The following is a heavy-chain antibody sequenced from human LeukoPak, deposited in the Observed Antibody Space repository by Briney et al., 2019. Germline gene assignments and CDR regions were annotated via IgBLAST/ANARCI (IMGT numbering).Heavy chain of an antibody. CDR2: IYYSRST. CDR1: GGSISSGDYY. CDR3: AKVSLGGSGSYSWYYYYGMDV. V-gene: IGHV4-30-4*01. Sequence: TSETLSLTCTVSGGSISSGDYYWSWLRQPPGKGLEWFGYIYYSRSTYYNPTRNSRVTISVDTSKTKFSLKLSTETAADTAVYYCAKVSLGGSGSYSWYYYYGMDVWGQGTTVTVSS. J-gene: IGHJ6*02. D-gene: IGHD3-10*01.